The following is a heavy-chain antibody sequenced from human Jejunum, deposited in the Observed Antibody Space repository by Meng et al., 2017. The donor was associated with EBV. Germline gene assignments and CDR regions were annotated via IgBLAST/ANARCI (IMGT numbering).Heavy chain of an antibody. CDR3: ASGPSCSSGSCQEFDY. V-gene: IGHV1-3*01. Sequence: QVQLVQSVAEVKNPGSLVRVSCQASDYIFTTYGQPWVRQAPGQRLEWMGWINGGATSTVYSQNFQGRLTIARDTSARTAFMELSSLTSEDTAVYYCASGPSCSSGSCQEFDYWGQGTLVTVSS. J-gene: IGHJ4*02. D-gene: IGHD2-2*01. CDR2: INGGATST. CDR1: DYIFTTYG.